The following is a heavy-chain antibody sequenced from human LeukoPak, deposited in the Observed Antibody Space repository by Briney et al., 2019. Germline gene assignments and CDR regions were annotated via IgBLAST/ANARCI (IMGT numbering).Heavy chain of an antibody. CDR3: AKPLGYCSSTSCRRP. Sequence: QAGGSLRLSCAASGFTVSSNYMSWVRQAPGKGLEWVSAISGSGGSTYYADSVKGRFTISRDNSKNTLYLQMNSLRAEDTAVYYCAKPLGYCSSTSCRRPGGQGTLVTVSS. V-gene: IGHV3-23*01. CDR1: GFTVSSNY. D-gene: IGHD2-2*01. J-gene: IGHJ5*02. CDR2: ISGSGGST.